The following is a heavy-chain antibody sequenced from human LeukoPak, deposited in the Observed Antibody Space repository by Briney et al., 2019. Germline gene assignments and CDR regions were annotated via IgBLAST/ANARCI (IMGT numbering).Heavy chain of an antibody. Sequence: PGGSLRLSCAASGFAFNYFAMNWVRQAPGKGLEWVAYIRYDGSDKYYAESVKGRFTISRDNSKNTLYLQMSSLRVEDTALYYCAKVWRVRAVAFDSWGQGTQVTVSS. CDR3: AKVWRVRAVAFDS. J-gene: IGHJ4*02. CDR2: IRYDGSDK. D-gene: IGHD3-10*01. CDR1: GFAFNYFA. V-gene: IGHV3-30*02.